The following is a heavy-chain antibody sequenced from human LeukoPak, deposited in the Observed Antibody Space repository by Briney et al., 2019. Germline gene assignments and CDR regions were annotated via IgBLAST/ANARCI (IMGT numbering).Heavy chain of an antibody. V-gene: IGHV3-21*01. CDR3: ARDPWELRGYFDY. J-gene: IGHJ4*02. D-gene: IGHD1-26*01. Sequence: EGSLRLSCAASGFTFSSYSMNWVRQAPGKGLEWVSSISSSSSYIYYADSVKGRFTISRDNAKNSLYLQMNSLRAEDTAVYYCARDPWELRGYFDYWGQGTLVTVFS. CDR1: GFTFSSYS. CDR2: ISSSSSYI.